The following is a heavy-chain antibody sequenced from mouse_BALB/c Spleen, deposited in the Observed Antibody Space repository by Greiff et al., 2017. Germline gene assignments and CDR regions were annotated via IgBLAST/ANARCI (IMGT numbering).Heavy chain of an antibody. CDR2: INPSNGGT. Sequence: VQLQQSGAELVKPGASVKLSCKASGYTFTSYYMYWVKQRPGQGLEWIGEINPSNGGTNFNEKFKSKATLTVDKSSSTAYMQLSSLTSEDSAVYYCTRSQFITTATFAYWGQGTLVTVSA. J-gene: IGHJ3*01. CDR3: TRSQFITTATFAY. V-gene: IGHV1S81*02. CDR1: GYTFTSYY. D-gene: IGHD1-2*01.